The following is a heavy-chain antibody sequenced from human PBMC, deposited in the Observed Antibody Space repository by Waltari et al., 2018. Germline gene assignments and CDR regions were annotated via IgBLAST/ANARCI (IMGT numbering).Heavy chain of an antibody. CDR1: GFSLITSAVG. J-gene: IGHJ4*02. D-gene: IGHD2-21*02. CDR2: IYWNDYK. CDR3: AHHRGGGNSAVLDY. V-gene: IGHV2-5*01. Sequence: QITLKESGPTLVKPTQTITLTCSFSGFSLITSAVGVGWTSQPPGKALEWLAVIYWNDYKRYSPSLNSRLTITKDTSKNQVVLTMTNMDPVDTATYYCAHHRGGGNSAVLDYWGQGTLVTVSS.